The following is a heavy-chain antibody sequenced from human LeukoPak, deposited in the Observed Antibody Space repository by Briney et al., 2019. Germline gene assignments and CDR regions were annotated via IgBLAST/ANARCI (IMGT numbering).Heavy chain of an antibody. CDR1: GYPFTGYY. V-gene: IGHV1-2*02. Sequence: ASVKVSCMASGYPFTGYYIHWVRQAPGQGLEWMGWFNPTSGRTKYAQKFEGRVTMTRDTTISTAYMEVSSLTSDDTAVYYCARAHGYNDLDYWGQGTLVTVSS. D-gene: IGHD5-24*01. CDR2: FNPTSGRT. CDR3: ARAHGYNDLDY. J-gene: IGHJ4*02.